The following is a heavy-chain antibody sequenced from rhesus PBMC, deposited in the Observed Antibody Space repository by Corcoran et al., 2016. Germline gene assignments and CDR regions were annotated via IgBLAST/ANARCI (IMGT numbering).Heavy chain of an antibody. J-gene: IGHJ4*01. CDR3: ATGTWNNGYYFDY. CDR2: GDQKDSEA. V-gene: IGHV1-111*02. D-gene: IGHD1-20*01. Sequence: EVQLVQSGAEVKKPGASVNISCKASGYTFTDYYLHWVRQAPGKGLAWMGRGDQKDSEAIHAQNVQERVTIAADTSTDTAYMELSSLRSEDTAVYYCATGTWNNGYYFDYWGQGVLVTVSS. CDR1: GYTFTDYY.